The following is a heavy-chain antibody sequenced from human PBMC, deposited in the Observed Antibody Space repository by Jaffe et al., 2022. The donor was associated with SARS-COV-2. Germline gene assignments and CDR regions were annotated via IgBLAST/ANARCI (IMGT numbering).Heavy chain of an antibody. J-gene: IGHJ4*02. CDR2: INPNSGGT. Sequence: QVQLVQSGAEVKKPGASVKVSCKASGYTFTGYYMHWVRQAPGQGLEWMGWINPNSGGTNYAQKFQGRVTMTRDTSISTAYMELSRLRSDDTAVYYCARAEQSPYDYVWGSYRPRVGILSDYWGQGTLVTVSS. D-gene: IGHD3-16*02. CDR3: ARAEQSPYDYVWGSYRPRVGILSDY. V-gene: IGHV1-2*02. CDR1: GYTFTGYY.